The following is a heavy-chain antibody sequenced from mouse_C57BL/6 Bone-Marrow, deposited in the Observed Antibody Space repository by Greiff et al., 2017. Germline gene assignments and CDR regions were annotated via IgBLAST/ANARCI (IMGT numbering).Heavy chain of an antibody. CDR3: ARGGDSSGYGFAY. Sequence: EVQRVESGGGLVKPGGSLKLSCAASGFTFSDYGMHWVRQAPEKGLEWVAYISSGSSTIYYADTVKGRFTISRDNAKNTLFLQMTSLRSEDTAMYYCARGGDSSGYGFAYWGQGTLVTVSA. D-gene: IGHD3-2*02. J-gene: IGHJ3*01. CDR1: GFTFSDYG. CDR2: ISSGSSTI. V-gene: IGHV5-17*01.